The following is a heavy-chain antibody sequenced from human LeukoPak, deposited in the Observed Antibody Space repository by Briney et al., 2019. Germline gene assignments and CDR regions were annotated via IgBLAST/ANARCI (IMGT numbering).Heavy chain of an antibody. V-gene: IGHV4-30-2*01. Sequence: SETLSLTCTVSGGSISSGGYYWSWIRQPPGKGLEWIGYIYHSGSTYYNPSLKSRVTISVDRSKNQFSLKLSSVTAADTAVYYCARGLTIFGVVTPYYFDYWGQGTLVTVSS. CDR1: GGSISSGGYY. J-gene: IGHJ4*02. CDR3: ARGLTIFGVVTPYYFDY. CDR2: IYHSGST. D-gene: IGHD3-3*01.